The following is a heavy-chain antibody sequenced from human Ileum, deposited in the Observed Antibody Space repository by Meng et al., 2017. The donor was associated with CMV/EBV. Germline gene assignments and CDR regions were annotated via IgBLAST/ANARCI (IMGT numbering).Heavy chain of an antibody. Sequence: GGSLRLSCAASGFTVSTSCMSWVRQAPGKGLEWVSVIYGDHTIYYANSVKGRFTISRDDSKNTVHLQMATLRTEDTAVYYCARNSPTYCYGLMGSWGQGTLVTSPQ. D-gene: IGHD5-18*01. V-gene: IGHV3-66*02. J-gene: IGHJ5*02. CDR1: GFTVSTSC. CDR3: ARNSPTYCYGLMGS. CDR2: IYGDHTI.